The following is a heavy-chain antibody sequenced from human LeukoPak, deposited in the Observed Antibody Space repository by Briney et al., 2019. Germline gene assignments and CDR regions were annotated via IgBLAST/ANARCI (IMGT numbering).Heavy chain of an antibody. V-gene: IGHV4-39*01. CDR1: GGSISSNSYY. CDR2: IYYSGST. Sequence: SETLSLTCTVSGGSISSNSYYWGWIRQPPGKGLEWIGSIYYSGSTYYNPSLKSRVTISVDTSKNQFSLKLSSVTAADTAVYYCARRNPGYCSGGSCYFDAFDIWGQGTMVTVSS. J-gene: IGHJ3*02. D-gene: IGHD2-15*01. CDR3: ARRNPGYCSGGSCYFDAFDI.